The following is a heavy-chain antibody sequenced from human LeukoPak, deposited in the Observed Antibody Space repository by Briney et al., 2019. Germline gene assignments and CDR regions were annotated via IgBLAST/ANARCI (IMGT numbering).Heavy chain of an antibody. CDR1: GGSISSGDYY. CDR2: IYYSGST. CDR3: ASRTLFAVVIENYFDY. J-gene: IGHJ4*02. Sequence: TASQTLSLTCTVSGGSISSGDYYWSWIRQPPGKGLEWIGYIYYSGSTYYNPSLKSRVTVLVDTSKNQFSLKLSSVTAADTAVYYCASRTLFAVVIENYFDYWGQGTLVTVSS. V-gene: IGHV4-30-4*08. D-gene: IGHD3-3*01.